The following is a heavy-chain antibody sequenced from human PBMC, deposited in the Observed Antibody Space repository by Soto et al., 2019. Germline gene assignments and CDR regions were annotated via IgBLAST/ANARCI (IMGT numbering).Heavy chain of an antibody. CDR2: INPNRGGT. J-gene: IGHJ4*02. V-gene: IGHV1-2*02. CDR3: ARRESYGSGSYSLDS. CDR1: GYSFSDYY. D-gene: IGHD3-10*01. Sequence: GASVKVSCKASGYSFSDYYVHWVRQAPGQGLEWMGWINPNRGGTNLAQKFQGRVTLTRDTSITTDYMEITRLRPGDTAIYYCARRESYGSGSYSLDSWGQGTPVTVSS.